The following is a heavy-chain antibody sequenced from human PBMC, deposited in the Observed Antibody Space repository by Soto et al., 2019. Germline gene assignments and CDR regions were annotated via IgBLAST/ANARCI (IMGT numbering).Heavy chain of an antibody. Sequence: PSETLSLTCAVYGGSFSGYYWSWIRQPPGKGLEWIGEINHSGSTNYNPSLKSRVTISVDTSKNQFSLKLSSVTAADTAVYYCAKSSRGVWWLRICYFDYWGQGTLVTVSS. CDR3: AKSSRGVWWLRICYFDY. V-gene: IGHV4-34*01. J-gene: IGHJ4*02. CDR1: GGSFSGYY. D-gene: IGHD5-12*01. CDR2: INHSGST.